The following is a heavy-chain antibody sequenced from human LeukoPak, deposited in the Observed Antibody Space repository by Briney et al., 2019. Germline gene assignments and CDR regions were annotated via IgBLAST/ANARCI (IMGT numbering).Heavy chain of an antibody. CDR1: GFTFSNAW. D-gene: IGHD2-15*01. CDR3: TTEEAAATYFDY. CDR2: IKSKTDGGTT. J-gene: IGHJ4*02. Sequence: GGSLRLSCAASGFTFSNAWMSWVPQAPGKGLEWVGRIKSKTDGGTTDYAAPVKGRFTISRDDSKNTLYLQMNSLKTEDTAVYYCTTEEAAATYFDYWGQGTLVTVSS. V-gene: IGHV3-15*01.